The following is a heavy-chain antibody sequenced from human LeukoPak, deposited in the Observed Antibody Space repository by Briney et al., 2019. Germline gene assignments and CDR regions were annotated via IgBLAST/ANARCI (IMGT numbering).Heavy chain of an antibody. J-gene: IGHJ4*02. CDR1: GFTFSSYG. D-gene: IGHD3-10*01. Sequence: PGRSLRLSCAASGFTFSSYGMHWVRQAPGKGLEWVAFIRYDGSNKYYADSVKGRFTISRDNSKNTLYLQMNSLRAEDTALYYCAKGSNYYGSGSYQLDYWGQGTLVTVSS. V-gene: IGHV3-30*02. CDR3: AKGSNYYGSGSYQLDY. CDR2: IRYDGSNK.